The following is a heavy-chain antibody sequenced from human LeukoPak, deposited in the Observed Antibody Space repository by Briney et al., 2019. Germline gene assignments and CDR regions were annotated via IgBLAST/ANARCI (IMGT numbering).Heavy chain of an antibody. D-gene: IGHD3-9*01. Sequence: SETLSLTCTVSGGSISSYYWSWIRQAPGKGLEWIGYIYHTGGTNCNPSLQSRVTISIDTSKNQFSLRLSSVTAADTAIYFCASYFFDQSKALDIWGRGTMVTVS. J-gene: IGHJ3*02. V-gene: IGHV4-59*01. CDR1: GGSISSYY. CDR3: ASYFFDQSKALDI. CDR2: IYHTGGT.